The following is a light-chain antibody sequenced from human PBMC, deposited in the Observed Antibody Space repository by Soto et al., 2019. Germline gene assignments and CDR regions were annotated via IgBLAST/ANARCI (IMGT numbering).Light chain of an antibody. CDR3: SSYTSSSTSYV. V-gene: IGLV2-14*01. Sequence: QSVLTQPASVSGSPGQSITISCTGTSSDVGGYNYVSWYQQHPGKAPKLMIYDVSNRPSGVSNRFSGSKSGNTASLTISGLQAEDEADYYCSSYTSSSTSYVFRTGTKVPVL. CDR2: DVS. CDR1: SSDVGGYNY. J-gene: IGLJ1*01.